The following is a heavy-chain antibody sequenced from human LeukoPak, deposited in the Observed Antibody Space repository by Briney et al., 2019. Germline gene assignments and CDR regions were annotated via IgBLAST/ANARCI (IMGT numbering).Heavy chain of an antibody. Sequence: GGSLRLSCAASGFTVSSNYMSWVRQAPGKGLEWVSVIYSGGSTYHADSVKGRFTISSHNSKNTLYLQMNSLRAEDTAVYYCARGSYRGITMTPSDYGGRGTRFTVS. D-gene: IGHD3-22*01. CDR3: ARGSYRGITMTPSDY. V-gene: IGHV3-53*04. J-gene: IGHJ4*02. CDR1: GFTVSSNY. CDR2: IYSGGST.